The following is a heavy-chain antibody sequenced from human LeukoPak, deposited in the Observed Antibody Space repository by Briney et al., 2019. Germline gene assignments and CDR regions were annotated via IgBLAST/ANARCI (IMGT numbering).Heavy chain of an antibody. J-gene: IGHJ4*02. CDR1: GFTFSSYA. CDR3: ARDLVRTPIVVVITSYYFDY. CDR2: ISYDGSNK. D-gene: IGHD3-22*01. Sequence: PGGSLRLSCAASGFTFSSYAMHWVRQAPGKGLEWVAVISYDGSNKYYADSVKGRFTISRDNSKNTLYLQMNSLRAEDTAVYYCARDLVRTPIVVVITSYYFDYWGQGTLVTVSS. V-gene: IGHV3-30-3*01.